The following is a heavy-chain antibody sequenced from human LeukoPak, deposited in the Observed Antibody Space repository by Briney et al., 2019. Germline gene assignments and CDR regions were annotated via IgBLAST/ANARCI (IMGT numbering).Heavy chain of an antibody. Sequence: GGSLRLSCAASGFTFSSYSMNWVRQAPGKGLEWVAFIRYDGSNKYYADSVKGRFTISRDNSKNTLYLQMNSLRAEDTAVYYCAKDLAGIAPPTAAFDIWGQGTMVTVSS. V-gene: IGHV3-30*02. D-gene: IGHD6-13*01. CDR2: IRYDGSNK. CDR1: GFTFSSYS. J-gene: IGHJ3*02. CDR3: AKDLAGIAPPTAAFDI.